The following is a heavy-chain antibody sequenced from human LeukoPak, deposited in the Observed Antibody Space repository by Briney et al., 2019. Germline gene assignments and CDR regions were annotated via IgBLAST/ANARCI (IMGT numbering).Heavy chain of an antibody. CDR2: IYSAGST. J-gene: IGHJ4*02. Sequence: PSETLSLTCTVSGGSISRYSWSWIRQPPGKGLEWIGYIYSAGSTNSNPSLKSRITISVDTSRNEFSLRLTSVTAADTAVYYCARHESAVGALFYWGQGSLVTVSS. V-gene: IGHV4-59*08. CDR3: ARHESAVGALFY. D-gene: IGHD1-26*01. CDR1: GGSISRYS.